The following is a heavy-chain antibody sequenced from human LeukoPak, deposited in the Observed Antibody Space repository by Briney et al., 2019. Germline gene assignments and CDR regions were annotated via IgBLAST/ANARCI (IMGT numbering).Heavy chain of an antibody. CDR2: IYYSGST. D-gene: IGHD3-10*01. CDR3: ARAYGSGSYFDY. J-gene: IGHJ4*02. CDR1: GYSISSGYY. V-gene: IGHV4-38-2*02. Sequence: SDTLSLTCTVSGYSISSGYYWGWIRPPPGKGLEWIGSIYYSGSTYYNPSLKSRVTISVDTSKNQFSLKLSSVTAADTAVYYCARAYGSGSYFDYWGQGTLVTVSS.